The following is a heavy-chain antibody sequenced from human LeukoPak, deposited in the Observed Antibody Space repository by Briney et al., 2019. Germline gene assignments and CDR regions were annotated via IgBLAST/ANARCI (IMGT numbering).Heavy chain of an antibody. Sequence: GGSLRLSCAASGFTFSSYAMSWVRQAPGEGLEWVSAISGSGGSTYYADSVKGRFTISRDNSKNTLYLQMNSLRAEDTAVYYCAKDRKGGHYDSSGYSNWGQGTLVTVSS. D-gene: IGHD3-22*01. CDR2: ISGSGGST. V-gene: IGHV3-23*01. CDR1: GFTFSSYA. CDR3: AKDRKGGHYDSSGYSN. J-gene: IGHJ4*02.